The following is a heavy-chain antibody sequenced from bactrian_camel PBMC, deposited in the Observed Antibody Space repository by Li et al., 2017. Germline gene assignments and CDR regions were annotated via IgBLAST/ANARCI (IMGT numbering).Heavy chain of an antibody. CDR1: VGSFYC. CDR3: LGEVLY. Sequence: HVQLVESGGGSVQPGGSLRLSCTASVGSFYCMAWYRQMPGKEREAVAAIDDVGSTSYANSVKGRFTISRDNAKYRVYLQMDSLEFEDTAVYYCLGEVLYWGQGTQVTVSS. J-gene: IGHJ4*01. V-gene: IGHV3S53*01. D-gene: IGHD1*01. CDR2: IDDVGST.